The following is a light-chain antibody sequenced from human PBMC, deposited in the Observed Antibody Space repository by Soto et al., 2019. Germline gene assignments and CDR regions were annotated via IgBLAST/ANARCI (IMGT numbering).Light chain of an antibody. CDR1: PSAYSSY. V-gene: IGKV3-20*01. J-gene: IGKJ4*01. CDR2: GAS. Sequence: PGDRATLSCRSRPSAYSSYLSWYQQKPGQAPRLLIYGASNRATGIPDRFSGSGSGTDFTLTISGLEPEDFAVYYCQQYGTSLFTFGGGTKVDIK. CDR3: QQYGTSLFT.